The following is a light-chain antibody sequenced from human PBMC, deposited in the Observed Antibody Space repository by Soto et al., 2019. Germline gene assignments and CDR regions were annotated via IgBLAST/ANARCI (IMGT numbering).Light chain of an antibody. Sequence: QSALTQPPSASGSPGQSVTISCTGSSRDVGTYNYVSWYQQHPGKAPKLMIYEVSKRSSGVPDRFSGSKSGNTASLTVSGLQAEDEADYYCSSYAGSKNLVFGGGTKLTVL. V-gene: IGLV2-8*01. CDR2: EVS. J-gene: IGLJ2*01. CDR1: SRDVGTYNY. CDR3: SSYAGSKNLV.